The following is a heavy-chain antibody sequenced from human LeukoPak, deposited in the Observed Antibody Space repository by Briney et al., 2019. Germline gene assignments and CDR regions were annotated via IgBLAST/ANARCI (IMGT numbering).Heavy chain of an antibody. D-gene: IGHD1-26*01. CDR2: IYYSGST. J-gene: IGHJ5*02. Sequence: SETLSLTCTVSGGSISSYYWSWIRQPPGKGLEWIRYIYYSGSTNYNPSLKSRVTISVDTSKNQFSLKLSSVTAADTAVYYCARRIGMSGSYFRNNWFDPWGQGTLVTVSS. CDR3: ARRIGMSGSYFRNNWFDP. CDR1: GGSISSYY. V-gene: IGHV4-59*01.